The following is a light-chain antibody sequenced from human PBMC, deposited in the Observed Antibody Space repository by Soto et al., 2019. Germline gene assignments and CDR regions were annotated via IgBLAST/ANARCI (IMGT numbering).Light chain of an antibody. CDR1: QGISNY. CDR3: QQSYSTPWT. CDR2: SAS. Sequence: DIQLTQSPSSLSASVGDRVTITCRASQGISNYLNWYQQKPGKAPKLLISSASSLQSAVPSRFSGSGSGTDFTLTITSLQPEDSETYYCQQSYSTPWTFGQGTKVDIK. J-gene: IGKJ1*01. V-gene: IGKV1-39*01.